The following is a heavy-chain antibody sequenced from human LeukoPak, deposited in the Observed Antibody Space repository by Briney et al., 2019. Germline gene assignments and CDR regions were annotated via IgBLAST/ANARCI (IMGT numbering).Heavy chain of an antibody. Sequence: GGSLRLSCAASGFTFSNYAMSWVRQAPGKGLEWVSAISGSGYNTYYADSVKGRFTISRDNSKNTLYLQMNSLRAEDTAVYYCARSDYGSGSPSDFWGQGTLVTVSS. J-gene: IGHJ4*02. CDR1: GFTFSNYA. CDR2: ISGSGYNT. V-gene: IGHV3-23*01. CDR3: ARSDYGSGSPSDF. D-gene: IGHD3-10*01.